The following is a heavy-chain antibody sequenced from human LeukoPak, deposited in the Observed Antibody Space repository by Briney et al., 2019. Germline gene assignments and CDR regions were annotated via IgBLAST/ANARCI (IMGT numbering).Heavy chain of an antibody. CDR3: AILIYSSSWPDYFDY. Sequence: GGSLRLSCAASGFTFSSYWMSWVRQAPGKGLEWVANIKQDGSEKYYVDSVKGRFTISRDNAKNSLYLQMNSLRAEDTAVYCCAILIYSSSWPDYFDYWGQGTLVTVSS. CDR2: IKQDGSEK. D-gene: IGHD6-13*01. V-gene: IGHV3-7*01. CDR1: GFTFSSYW. J-gene: IGHJ4*02.